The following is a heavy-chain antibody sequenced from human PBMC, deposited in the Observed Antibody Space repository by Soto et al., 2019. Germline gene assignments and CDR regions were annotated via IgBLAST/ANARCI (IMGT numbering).Heavy chain of an antibody. Sequence: GGSLRLSSAASGFTFSSYAMSWVRQAPGKGLEWVSAISGSGGSTYYADSVKGRFTISRDNSKNTLHLQMNSLRAEDTAVYYCAKDSDFWSGYPYYFDYWGQGTLVTVSS. V-gene: IGHV3-23*01. D-gene: IGHD3-3*01. CDR1: GFTFSSYA. CDR2: ISGSGGST. CDR3: AKDSDFWSGYPYYFDY. J-gene: IGHJ4*02.